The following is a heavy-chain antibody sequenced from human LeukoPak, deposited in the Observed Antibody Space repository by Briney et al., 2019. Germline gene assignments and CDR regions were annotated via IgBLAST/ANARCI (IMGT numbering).Heavy chain of an antibody. J-gene: IGHJ4*02. V-gene: IGHV4-39*07. Sequence: SETLSLTCAVYGGSFSSYYWGWIRQPPGKGLEWIGSIYYSGSTYYNPSLKSRVTISVDTSKNQFSLKLSSVTAADTAVYYCASTYYDSSGRPYFDYWGQGTLVTVSS. CDR2: IYYSGST. CDR3: ASTYYDSSGRPYFDY. D-gene: IGHD3-22*01. CDR1: GGSFSSYY.